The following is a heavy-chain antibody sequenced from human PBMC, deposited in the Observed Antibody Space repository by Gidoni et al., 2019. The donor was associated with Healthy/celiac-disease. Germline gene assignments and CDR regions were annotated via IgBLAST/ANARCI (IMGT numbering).Heavy chain of an antibody. Sequence: QVQLVQSGAEVKKPGASVKVSCKASGYTFTSYDSNWVRQATGQRLEWMGWMNPNSGNTGYAQKFQGRVTMTRNTSISTAYMELSSLRYEDTAVYYCARWGRTGTTDYYYGMDVWGQGTTVTVSS. CDR2: MNPNSGNT. V-gene: IGHV1-8*01. J-gene: IGHJ6*02. CDR3: ARWGRTGTTDYYYGMDV. D-gene: IGHD1-7*01. CDR1: GYTFTSYD.